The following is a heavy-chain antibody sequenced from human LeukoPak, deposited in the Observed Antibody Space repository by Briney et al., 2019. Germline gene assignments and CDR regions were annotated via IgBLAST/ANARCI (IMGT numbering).Heavy chain of an antibody. CDR3: ARGAIMVRGVTPTFDY. CDR1: GYTFTGYY. Sequence: ASVKVSSKASGYTFTGYYMHWVGQAPGQGLEWMGWINPNSGGTNYAQKFQGWVTMTRDTSISTAYMELSRLRSDDTAVYYCARGAIMVRGVTPTFDYWGQGTLVTVSS. J-gene: IGHJ4*02. CDR2: INPNSGGT. D-gene: IGHD3-10*01. V-gene: IGHV1-2*04.